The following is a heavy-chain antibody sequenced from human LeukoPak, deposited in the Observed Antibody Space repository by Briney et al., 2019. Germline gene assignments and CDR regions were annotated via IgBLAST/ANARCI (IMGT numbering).Heavy chain of an antibody. CDR1: VCSISGYY. J-gene: IGHJ4*02. D-gene: IGHD4-17*01. CDR3: ARGDNVFDY. CDR2: ISYSGNT. V-gene: IGHV4-59*01. Sequence: SETLSLTCTVSVCSISGYYWTWIRQPPGKGLEWMGFISYSGNTNYTPSLKSRLTISLDKSKKQLSLKLDSVTAADTAVYYCARGDNVFDYWGQGTLVTVSS.